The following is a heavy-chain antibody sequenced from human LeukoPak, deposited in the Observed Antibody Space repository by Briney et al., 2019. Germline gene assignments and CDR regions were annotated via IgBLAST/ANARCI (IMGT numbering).Heavy chain of an antibody. Sequence: SETLSLTCTVSGGSISSYYWSWTRQPPGKGLEWIGYIYYSGSTNYKPSLKSRVTISVDTSKNQFSLKLSSVTAADTAVYYCARGGYYGSGNDFRFDPWGQGTLVTVSS. CDR1: GGSISSYY. CDR3: ARGGYYGSGNDFRFDP. J-gene: IGHJ5*02. CDR2: IYYSGST. V-gene: IGHV4-59*01. D-gene: IGHD3-10*01.